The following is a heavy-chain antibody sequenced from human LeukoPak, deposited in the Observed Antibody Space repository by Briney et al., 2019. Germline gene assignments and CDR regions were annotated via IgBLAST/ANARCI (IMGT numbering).Heavy chain of an antibody. V-gene: IGHV3-30*03. J-gene: IGHJ3*02. Sequence: GGSLRLSCAASGFTFSSYGMHWVRQAPGMGLEWVAVISYDGSNKYYADSVKGRFTISRDNSKNTLYLQMNSLRAEDTAVYYCARDSVGAASNDAFDIWGQGTMVTVSS. CDR3: ARDSVGAASNDAFDI. CDR2: ISYDGSNK. CDR1: GFTFSSYG. D-gene: IGHD1-26*01.